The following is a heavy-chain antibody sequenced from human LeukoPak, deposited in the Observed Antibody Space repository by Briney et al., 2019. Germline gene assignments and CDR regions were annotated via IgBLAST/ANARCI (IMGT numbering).Heavy chain of an antibody. CDR2: INLNSGGT. D-gene: IGHD3-3*01. CDR3: ARDPMRKNDFWSPNGSLVRGLDV. CDR1: GYTFTGYY. V-gene: IGHV1-2*02. J-gene: IGHJ6*04. Sequence: GASVKVSFKASGYTFTGYYMHWVRQAPGQGLEWMGWINLNSGGTNYAQKFQGRVTMTRDTSISTAYMELSRLRSDDTAVYYCARDPMRKNDFWSPNGSLVRGLDVWGKGTTVTVSS.